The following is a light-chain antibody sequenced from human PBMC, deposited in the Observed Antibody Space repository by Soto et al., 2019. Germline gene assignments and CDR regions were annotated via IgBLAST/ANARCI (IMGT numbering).Light chain of an antibody. Sequence: EVVMTQSPATLSVSPGDRATLSCRASQSVDTNVAWYQQKPGQAPRLLVHGASTRATGVPARFTGIGSGTDSTLTISRLQSDDFAVYYCQQYYNWPPYTFGQGNKLQI. CDR1: QSVDTN. V-gene: IGKV3-15*01. CDR3: QQYYNWPPYT. CDR2: GAS. J-gene: IGKJ2*01.